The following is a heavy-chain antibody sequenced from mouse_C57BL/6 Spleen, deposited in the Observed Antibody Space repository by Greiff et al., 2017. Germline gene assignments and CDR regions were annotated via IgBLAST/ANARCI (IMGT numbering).Heavy chain of an antibody. V-gene: IGHV1-50*01. J-gene: IGHJ4*01. D-gene: IGHD5-5*01. CDR2: IDPSDSYT. CDR3: ARGETTPYAKGY. Sequence: QVHVKQPGAELVKPGASVKLSCKASGYTFTSYWMQWVKQRPGQGLEWIGEIDPSDSYTNYNQKFKGKATLTVDTSSGTAYMQLSSLTSEDSAVYYCARGETTPYAKGYWGQGTSVTVSS. CDR1: GYTFTSYW.